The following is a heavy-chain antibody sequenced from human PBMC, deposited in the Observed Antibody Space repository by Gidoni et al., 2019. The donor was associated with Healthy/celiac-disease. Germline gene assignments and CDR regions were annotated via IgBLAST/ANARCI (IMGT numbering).Heavy chain of an antibody. V-gene: IGHV4-39*01. Sequence: QLQLQESGPGLVKPSETLSLTCTVSGGSISSSSYYWGWIRQPPGKGLEWIGSIYYSGSTYYNPSLKSRVTISVDTSKNQFSLKLSSVTAADTAVYYCARLGSGYDFDAFDIWGQGTMVTVSS. CDR3: ARLGSGYDFDAFDI. J-gene: IGHJ3*02. D-gene: IGHD5-12*01. CDR1: GGSISSSSYY. CDR2: IYYSGST.